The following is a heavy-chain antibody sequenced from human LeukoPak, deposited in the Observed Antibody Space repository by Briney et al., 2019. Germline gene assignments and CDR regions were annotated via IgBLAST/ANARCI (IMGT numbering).Heavy chain of an antibody. Sequence: GGSLRLSCAASGFTSSSYSMNWVRQAPGKGLEWVSSISSSSSYIYYADSVKGRFTISRDNAKNSLYLQMNSLTAEDTAVYCCSGENDYGDYGDFDYWGQGTLVTVSS. CDR3: SGENDYGDYGDFDY. D-gene: IGHD4-17*01. J-gene: IGHJ4*02. V-gene: IGHV3-21*01. CDR1: GFTSSSYS. CDR2: ISSSSSYI.